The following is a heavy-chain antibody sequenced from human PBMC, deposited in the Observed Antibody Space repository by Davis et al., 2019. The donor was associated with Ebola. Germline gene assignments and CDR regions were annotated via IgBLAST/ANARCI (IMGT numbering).Heavy chain of an antibody. CDR1: AYTFTRYG. Sequence: AASVMVSCKASAYTFTRYGITWVRQAPGQGREWMAWISAYNGKTNYAQKFQGRVTMTTDTSTSTAYMELRSLRSDDTAVYYWARDIAMIRGGWFDHWGQGTLVSVSS. D-gene: IGHD3-16*01. CDR3: ARDIAMIRGGWFDH. CDR2: ISAYNGKT. V-gene: IGHV1-18*01. J-gene: IGHJ5*02.